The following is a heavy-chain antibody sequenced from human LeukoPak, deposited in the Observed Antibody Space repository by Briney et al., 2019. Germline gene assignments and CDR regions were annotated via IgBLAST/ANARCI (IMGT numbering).Heavy chain of an antibody. CDR2: IYYSGRT. Sequence: SETLSLTCTVSGGSISNGDHYWSRIRQPPGEGLEWVGYIYYSGRTYYNPSLKSRLTTSGDASTNQFSLDLRSVTAADTAVYYCVRGSYFDSSFFDHWGQGTLVTVFS. CDR1: GGSISNGDHY. V-gene: IGHV4-30-4*01. D-gene: IGHD3-22*01. J-gene: IGHJ4*02. CDR3: VRGSYFDSSFFDH.